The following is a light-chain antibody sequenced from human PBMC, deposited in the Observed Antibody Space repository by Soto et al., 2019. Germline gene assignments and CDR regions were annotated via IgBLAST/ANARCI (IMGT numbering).Light chain of an antibody. J-gene: IGLJ1*01. CDR2: DDS. CDR1: SIDVGGYYY. CDR3: SSCAVSTTYV. Sequence: QSALTQPPSASGSPGQSVTISCTGTSIDVGGYYYVCWYQQHPGKAPKLMIYDDSKRPSGVPDRVSGSKSGNTASLTVSGLQAEDDDDYYCSSCAVSTTYVFGTGTKLTVL. V-gene: IGLV2-8*01.